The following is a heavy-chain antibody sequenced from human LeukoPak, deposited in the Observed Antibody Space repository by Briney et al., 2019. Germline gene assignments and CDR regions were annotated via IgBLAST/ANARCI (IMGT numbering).Heavy chain of an antibody. J-gene: IGHJ4*02. V-gene: IGHV5-51*01. CDR1: GYSFSTYW. Sequence: GGSLQISFKGSGYSFSTYWIGWVRQMPGKGLERMGIIYPADSDTRYSPSFQGQVTISADKSISTAYLQWDTLRASDTAMYYCASAQYSSGSVYYFDYWGQGTLVTVSS. D-gene: IGHD6-19*01. CDR3: ASAQYSSGSVYYFDY. CDR2: IYPADSDT.